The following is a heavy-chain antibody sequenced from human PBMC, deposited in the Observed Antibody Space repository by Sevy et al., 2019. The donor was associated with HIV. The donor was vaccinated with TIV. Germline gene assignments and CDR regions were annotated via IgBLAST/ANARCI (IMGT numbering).Heavy chain of an antibody. CDR2: IYYSGST. V-gene: IGHV4-39*01. CDR3: ASLPYSSGWFNFDY. J-gene: IGHJ4*02. Sequence: SETLSLTCTVSGGSISSSSYYWDWIRQPPGKGLEWIGSIYYSGSTYYNPSLKSRVTISVDTSKNQFSLKLSSVTAADTAVYYCASLPYSSGWFNFDYWGQGTLVTVSS. D-gene: IGHD6-19*01. CDR1: GGSISSSSYY.